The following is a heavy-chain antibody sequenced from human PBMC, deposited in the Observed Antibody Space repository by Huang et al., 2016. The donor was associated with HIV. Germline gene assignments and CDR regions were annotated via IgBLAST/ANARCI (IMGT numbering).Heavy chain of an antibody. CDR2: FDPEIGET. CDR1: EYTLTELS. Sequence: QVQLVQSRAEVKKPGASVKVSCKVSEYTLTELSIHWVRQPPGKGLEWMGGFDPEIGETIYAQKVQGRVTMTEDTSTETAFMELGGLRPEDTAVYYCATGFDVFFDFWGQGTLVTVSS. CDR3: ATGFDVFFDF. D-gene: IGHD3-9*01. J-gene: IGHJ4*02. V-gene: IGHV1-24*01.